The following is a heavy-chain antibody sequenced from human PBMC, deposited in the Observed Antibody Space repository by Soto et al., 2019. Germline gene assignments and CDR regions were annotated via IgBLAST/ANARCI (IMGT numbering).Heavy chain of an antibody. CDR1: GFAVSSNY. D-gene: IGHD1-26*01. Sequence: PGGSLRLSCAASGFAVSSNYMSWVRQAPGKGLEWVSTIYSPGSTYYADSVKGRFTISRDNSKNTLYLQMNSLRAEDTAVYYCARGLVGATTAFDCWGQGTLVTVSS. J-gene: IGHJ4*02. CDR2: IYSPGST. CDR3: ARGLVGATTAFDC. V-gene: IGHV3-53*01.